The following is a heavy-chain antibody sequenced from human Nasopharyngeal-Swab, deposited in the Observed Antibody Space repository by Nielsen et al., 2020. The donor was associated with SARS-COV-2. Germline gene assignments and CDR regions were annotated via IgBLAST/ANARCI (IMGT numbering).Heavy chain of an antibody. V-gene: IGHV3-53*01. CDR2: IYSGGST. Sequence: GESLKISCAASGFTVSSHYMTWVRQSPGKGLEWVSLIYSGGSTYYADSVKGRFTISRDNSKNTLYLQMNSLRAEDTAVYYCATSSGYSSGWYGHYFDYWGQGTLVTVSS. CDR3: ATSSGYSSGWYGHYFDY. J-gene: IGHJ4*02. D-gene: IGHD6-19*01. CDR1: GFTVSSHY.